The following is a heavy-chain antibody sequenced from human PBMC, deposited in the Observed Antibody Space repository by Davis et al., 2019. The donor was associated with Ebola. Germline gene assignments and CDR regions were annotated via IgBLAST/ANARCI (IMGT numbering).Heavy chain of an antibody. CDR2: IIPIFGTA. J-gene: IGHJ6*03. CDR3: ARDRFLGYCSSTSCYTGGYYYYYMDV. Sequence: SVKVSCKASGGTFSSYAISWVRQAPGQGLEWMGGIIPIFGTANYAQKFQGRVTITADESTSTAYMELSSLRAEDTAVYYCARDRFLGYCSSTSCYTGGYYYYYMDVWGKGTTVTVSS. D-gene: IGHD2-2*02. V-gene: IGHV1-69*13. CDR1: GGTFSSYA.